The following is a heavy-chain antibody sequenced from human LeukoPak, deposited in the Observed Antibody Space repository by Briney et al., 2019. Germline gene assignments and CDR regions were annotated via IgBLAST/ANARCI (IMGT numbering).Heavy chain of an antibody. CDR1: GGSISSYY. CDR3: ARVLRGRNYYYYYMDV. CDR2: IFYSGST. V-gene: IGHV4-59*08. D-gene: IGHD3-10*01. Sequence: PSETLSLTCTVSGGSISSYYWSWIRQPPGKGLEWIGYIFYSGSTNYNPSLKGRVTISLDTSKNQFSLKLSSVTAAGTAVYYCARVLRGRNYYYYYMDVWGKGTTVTISS. J-gene: IGHJ6*03.